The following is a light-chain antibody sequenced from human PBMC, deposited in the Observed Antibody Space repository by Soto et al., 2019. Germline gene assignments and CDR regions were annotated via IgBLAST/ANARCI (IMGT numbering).Light chain of an antibody. CDR1: QSVSTS. J-gene: IGKJ2*01. Sequence: EIVLTQSPATLSLSPGERATLSCRASQSVSTSLAWYQQKPGQAPRLLIYDASNRATGIPARFSGSGSGTDFTLTISRLEHEDFAVYYCQQRGDWPLYTFGQGTKLEIK. V-gene: IGKV3-11*01. CDR2: DAS. CDR3: QQRGDWPLYT.